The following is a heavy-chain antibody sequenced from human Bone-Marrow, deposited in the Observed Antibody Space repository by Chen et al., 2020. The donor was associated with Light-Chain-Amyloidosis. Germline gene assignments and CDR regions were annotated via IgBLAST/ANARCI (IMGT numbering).Heavy chain of an antibody. Sequence: VKKPGESLKISCKGSGYTFPNYWIGWVRQMPGKGREWMGVIYPDDSDARYSPSFEGQVTISADKSITTAYLQWRSLKASDTAMYYCARRRDGYNFDYWGQGTLVTVSS. CDR2: IYPDDSDA. CDR1: GYTFPNYW. CDR3: ARRRDGYNFDY. D-gene: IGHD5-12*01. V-gene: IGHV5-51*01. J-gene: IGHJ4*02.